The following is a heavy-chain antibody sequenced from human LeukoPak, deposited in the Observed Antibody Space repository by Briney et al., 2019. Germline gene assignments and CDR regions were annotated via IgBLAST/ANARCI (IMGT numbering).Heavy chain of an antibody. CDR3: AKGSATYFDY. Sequence: GGSLRLSCAASGFTFSAYAMSWVRQAPGKGLEWVSTISHDGYSTYYADSVKGRFTISRDNSKNTLYLQTNSLRAEDTAVYYCAKGSATYFDYWGQGTLVTVSS. D-gene: IGHD2-15*01. V-gene: IGHV3-23*01. CDR1: GFTFSAYA. J-gene: IGHJ4*02. CDR2: ISHDGYST.